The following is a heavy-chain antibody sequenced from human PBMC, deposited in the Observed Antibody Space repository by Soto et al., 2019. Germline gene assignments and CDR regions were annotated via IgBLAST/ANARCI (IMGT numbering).Heavy chain of an antibody. D-gene: IGHD2-15*01. CDR3: ARQYPATYSLALFDY. J-gene: IGHJ4*02. CDR2: IYYTGST. V-gene: IGHV4-59*08. CDR1: GGSINSYY. Sequence: PSETLSLTCTVSGGSINSYYWSWIRQPPGEGLEWIGCIYYTGSTNYNPSLKSRVTISIDTSKNQFSLKLNSVTAADTAVYYCARQYPATYSLALFDYWGQGNQVTVSS.